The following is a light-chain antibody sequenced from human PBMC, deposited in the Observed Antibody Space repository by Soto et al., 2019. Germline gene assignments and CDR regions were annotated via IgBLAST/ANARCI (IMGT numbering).Light chain of an antibody. V-gene: IGKV2-30*02. CDR1: QSLVHSDGNTY. J-gene: IGKJ1*01. CDR3: MQGTHWPRT. Sequence: DVVVTQSPLSLPVTLGQPASISCRSSQSLVHSDGNTYLNWYQQRSGQSPRRLIYRVSNRDSGVPDRFSGSGSGAIFTLNISRVEAEDVGIYYCMQGTHWPRTFGQGTKVEIK. CDR2: RVS.